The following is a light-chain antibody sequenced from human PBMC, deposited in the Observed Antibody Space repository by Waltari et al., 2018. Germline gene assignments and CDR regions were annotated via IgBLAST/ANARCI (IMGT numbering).Light chain of an antibody. CDR3: QQTYRPPRT. CDR1: QRILNY. Sequence: DIQMTQSPSSLSASAGDRVTITCRASQRILNYLNWYQQKPGKAPNLLIYAASPLQSGVPSRFSGSGSGTEFTLTINSLEPEDFGTYYCQQTYRPPRTFGQGTKVEVK. V-gene: IGKV1-39*01. J-gene: IGKJ1*01. CDR2: AAS.